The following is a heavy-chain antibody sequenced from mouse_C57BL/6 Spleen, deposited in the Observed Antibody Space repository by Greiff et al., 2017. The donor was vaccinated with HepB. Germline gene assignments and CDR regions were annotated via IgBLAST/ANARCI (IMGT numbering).Heavy chain of an antibody. D-gene: IGHD1-1*01. Sequence: DVMLVESGGGLVKPGGSLKLSCAASGFTFSDYGMHWVRQAPEKGLEWVAYISSGSSTIYYADTVKGRFTISRDNAKNTLFLQMTSLRSEDTAMYYCARESYDYFDYWGQGTTLTVSS. J-gene: IGHJ2*01. CDR1: GFTFSDYG. CDR3: ARESYDYFDY. V-gene: IGHV5-17*01. CDR2: ISSGSSTI.